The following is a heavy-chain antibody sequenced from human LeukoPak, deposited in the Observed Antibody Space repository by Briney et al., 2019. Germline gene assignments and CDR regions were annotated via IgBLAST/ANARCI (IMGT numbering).Heavy chain of an antibody. Sequence: PSQTLSLTCTVSGGSISSGGYYWSWIRQHPGKGLEWIGYIYYSGSTYYNPSVKSRVAISVDTSKNQFSLKLSSVTAADTAVYYCARGGYSYGSQEMGWYFDLWGRGTLVTVSS. J-gene: IGHJ2*01. CDR3: ARGGYSYGSQEMGWYFDL. CDR1: GGSISSGGYY. D-gene: IGHD5-18*01. CDR2: IYYSGST. V-gene: IGHV4-31*03.